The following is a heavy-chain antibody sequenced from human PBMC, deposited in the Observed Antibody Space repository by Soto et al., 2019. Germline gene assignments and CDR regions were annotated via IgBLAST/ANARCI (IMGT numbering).Heavy chain of an antibody. CDR3: ARGSVVQYWYFDL. Sequence: SETLSLTCTVSGDSVSSYYWSWIRQPPGKELEWIGYIYYNGSPEYNPPLKSRVTLSLDTSKNQFSLKLDSVTAADTAVYYCARGSVVQYWYFDLWGRGTLLTISS. V-gene: IGHV4-59*02. J-gene: IGHJ2*01. CDR1: GDSVSSYY. CDR2: IYYNGSP. D-gene: IGHD2-15*01.